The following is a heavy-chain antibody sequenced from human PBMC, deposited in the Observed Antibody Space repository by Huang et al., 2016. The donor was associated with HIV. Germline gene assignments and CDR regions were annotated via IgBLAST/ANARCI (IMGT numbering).Heavy chain of an antibody. CDR1: GFTFSSYA. CDR3: AKQSSGWYVSADAFDI. CDR2: ISVSAGSN. V-gene: IGHV3-23*01. Sequence: EVQLLESGGGLVQPGGSLRLSCAASGFTFSSYAMWWVRQAPGKGLEWVSDISVSAGSNYYADSVKGRFTISRDNSKNTLYRQMNSLRAEDTAVYYCAKQSSGWYVSADAFDIWGQGTMVTVSS. J-gene: IGHJ3*02. D-gene: IGHD6-19*01.